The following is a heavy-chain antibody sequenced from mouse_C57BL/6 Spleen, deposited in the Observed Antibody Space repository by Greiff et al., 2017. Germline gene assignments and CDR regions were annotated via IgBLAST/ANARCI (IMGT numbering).Heavy chain of an antibody. Sequence: VQGVESGAELVTPGASVKISCKASGYAFSSYWMNWVTQRPGKGLEWIGQICPGDGDTNDNGKFKCKATLTADKSTSTVYMQLSSLTSDDSAVYFCARSSNSDGYFDYWGQGTTLTVSS. V-gene: IGHV1-80*01. CDR1: GYAFSSYW. J-gene: IGHJ2*01. D-gene: IGHD2-3*01. CDR3: ARSSNSDGYFDY. CDR2: ICPGDGDT.